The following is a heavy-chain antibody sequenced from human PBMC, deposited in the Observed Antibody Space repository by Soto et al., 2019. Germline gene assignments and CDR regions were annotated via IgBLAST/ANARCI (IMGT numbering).Heavy chain of an antibody. CDR3: AILTGTTDNWFDP. CDR1: GGSISSSAW. Sequence: SATLSLTCAVSGGSISSSAWWSGVRQPPGKGLKWIGEIDHSGSTNYDPALKSRITISVDRSKNQSSLELSSVTAADTAVYYCAILTGTTDNWFDPWGQGTLVTVS. D-gene: IGHD1-7*01. CDR2: IDHSGST. V-gene: IGHV4-4*02. J-gene: IGHJ5*02.